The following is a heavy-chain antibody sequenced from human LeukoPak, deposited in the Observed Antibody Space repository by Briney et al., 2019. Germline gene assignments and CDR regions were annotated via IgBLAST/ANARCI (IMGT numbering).Heavy chain of an antibody. J-gene: IGHJ4*02. CDR1: GFTFSSYA. CDR3: ARDLKAVAGTGD. D-gene: IGHD6-19*01. V-gene: IGHV3-23*01. Sequence: GGSLRLSCAASGFTFSSYAMSWVRQAPGKGLEWVSAISGSGGSTYYADSAKGRFTISRDNAKNSLYLQMNSLRAEDTAVYYCARDLKAVAGTGDWGQGTLVTVSS. CDR2: ISGSGGST.